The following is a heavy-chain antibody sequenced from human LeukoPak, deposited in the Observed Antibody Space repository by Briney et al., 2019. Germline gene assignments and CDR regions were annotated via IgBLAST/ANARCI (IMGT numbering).Heavy chain of an antibody. CDR2: IYYSGNT. V-gene: IGHV4-59*01. CDR1: GGSISSDY. D-gene: IGHD2-15*01. J-gene: IGHJ1*01. CDR3: ARDSDSREYFQH. Sequence: SETLSLTCTVSGGSISSDYWSWIRQPPGKGLEWIGFIYYSGNTNYNSSLKSRVPISVDTYKNQFSLKLTSVTAADTAVYYCARDSDSREYFQHWGQGTLVTVSS.